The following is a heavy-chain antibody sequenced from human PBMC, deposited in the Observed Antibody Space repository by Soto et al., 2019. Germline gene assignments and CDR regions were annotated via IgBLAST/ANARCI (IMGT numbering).Heavy chain of an antibody. CDR2: IWFDGSNK. Sequence: GGSLRLSCAASGSIFTGYGMHWVRQAPGKGLEWVAVIWFDGSNKYYADSVKGRFTISRDNSKNMLYLQMNSLRVEDTAVYYCALSGIVGPPSRGYPDYWGTRSLVSV. CDR3: ALSGIVGPPSRGYPDY. D-gene: IGHD2-21*01. J-gene: IGHJ4*02. CDR1: GSIFTGYG. V-gene: IGHV3-33*01.